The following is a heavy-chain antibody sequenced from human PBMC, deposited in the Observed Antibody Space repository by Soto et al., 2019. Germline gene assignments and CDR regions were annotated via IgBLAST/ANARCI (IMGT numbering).Heavy chain of an antibody. J-gene: IGHJ6*02. CDR1: GFTFSSYG. CDR3: AKDDLNVVVPSKPLQDSIYYHYGMAV. CDR2: ISYDGSNK. V-gene: IGHV3-30*18. Sequence: PGGSLRLSCAASGFTFSSYGMHWVRQAPGKGLEWVAVISYDGSNKYYADSVKGRFTISRDNSKNTLYLQMNSLRAEDTAVYYCAKDDLNVVVPSKPLQDSIYYHYGMAVWGQGTTVTVSS. D-gene: IGHD2-15*01.